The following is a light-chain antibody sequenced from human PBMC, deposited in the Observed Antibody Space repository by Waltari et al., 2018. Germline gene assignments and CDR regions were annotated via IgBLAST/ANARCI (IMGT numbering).Light chain of an antibody. CDR2: AAS. Sequence: AIRMTQSPSSLSASTGDRVTITCRASQGISSYLAWYQQKPGKAPKLLIYAASTLQSGFPSRFSGSGSGTDFTLTISCLQSEDFATYYCQQYYSYRWTFGQGTKVEIK. CDR1: QGISSY. J-gene: IGKJ1*01. V-gene: IGKV1-8*01. CDR3: QQYYSYRWT.